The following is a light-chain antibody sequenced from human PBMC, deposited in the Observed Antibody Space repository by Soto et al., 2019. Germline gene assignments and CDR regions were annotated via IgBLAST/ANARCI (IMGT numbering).Light chain of an antibody. V-gene: IGLV2-23*01. CDR2: EGS. CDR3: CSYAGSGTFV. Sequence: QSVLTQPASVSESPGQSITISCTGTSSDIGTYNLVSWYQQHPGQAPKVMIYEGSKRPSGVSNRFSGSKSGNSASLTISGLQAEDEADYYCCSYAGSGTFVFGTGTKLTVL. CDR1: SSDIGTYNL. J-gene: IGLJ1*01.